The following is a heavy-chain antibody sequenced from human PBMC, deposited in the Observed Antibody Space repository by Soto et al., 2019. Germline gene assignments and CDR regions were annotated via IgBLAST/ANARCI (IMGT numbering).Heavy chain of an antibody. CDR1: GGTFSGYA. V-gene: IGHV1-69*06. CDR3: ASQGYYYDSSGYYPGYYYYGMDV. CDR2: IIPIFGTA. J-gene: IGHJ6*02. D-gene: IGHD3-22*01. Sequence: GASVKVSCKASGGTFSGYAISWVRQAPGQGLEWMGGIIPIFGTANYAQKFQGRVTITADTSTSTAYMELSSLRSEDTAVYYCASQGYYYDSSGYYPGYYYYGMDVWGQGTTVTVSS.